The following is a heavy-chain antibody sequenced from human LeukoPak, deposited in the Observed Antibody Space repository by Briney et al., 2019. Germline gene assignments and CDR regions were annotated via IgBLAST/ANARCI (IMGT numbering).Heavy chain of an antibody. V-gene: IGHV3-9*01. Sequence: GRSLRLSCAASGFIFDDCAMHWVRQAPGKGLVGVATISWDGDSIGYGDSVKGRFTISRDNAKNSLYLQMNSLRDEDTALYYCAKDMYGSGSLFEYWGQGTLVTVSS. CDR2: ISWDGDSI. D-gene: IGHD3-10*01. J-gene: IGHJ4*02. CDR1: GFIFDDCA. CDR3: AKDMYGSGSLFEY.